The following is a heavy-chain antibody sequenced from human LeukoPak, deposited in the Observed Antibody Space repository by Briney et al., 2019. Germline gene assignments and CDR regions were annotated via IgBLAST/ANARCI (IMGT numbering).Heavy chain of an antibody. J-gene: IGHJ4*02. D-gene: IGHD5-24*01. Sequence: SVKVSCKASGGTFSSYAISWVRQAPGQGLEWMGGIIPIFGTANYAQKFQGRVTITADESTSTAYMELSRLRSEDTAVYYWARGGGYNHFDYWGQGTLVTVSS. V-gene: IGHV1-69*13. CDR2: IIPIFGTA. CDR3: ARGGGYNHFDY. CDR1: GGTFSSYA.